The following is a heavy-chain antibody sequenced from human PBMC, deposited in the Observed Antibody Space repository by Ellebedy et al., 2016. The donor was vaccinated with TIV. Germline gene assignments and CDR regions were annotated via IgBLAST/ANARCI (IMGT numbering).Heavy chain of an antibody. D-gene: IGHD3-3*01. Sequence: MPSETLSLTCTVSGGSISSSSYYWGWIRQPPGKGLEWIGSIYYSGSTYYNPSLKSRVTISVDTSKNQFSLKLSSVTAADTAVYYCARLFWSGAVQDYWGQGTLVTVSS. CDR2: IYYSGST. CDR1: GGSISSSSYY. V-gene: IGHV4-39*01. CDR3: ARLFWSGAVQDY. J-gene: IGHJ4*02.